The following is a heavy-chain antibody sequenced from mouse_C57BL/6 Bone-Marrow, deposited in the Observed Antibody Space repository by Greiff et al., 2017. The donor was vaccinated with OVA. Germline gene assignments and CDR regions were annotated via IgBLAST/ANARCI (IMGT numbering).Heavy chain of an antibody. V-gene: IGHV14-4*01. Sequence: VHVKQSGAELVRPGASVKLSCTASGFNIKDDYMHWVKERPEQGLEWIGWIDPENGDTEYASKFQGKATITADPSSKTVYLHLSSLTSEDTAVYYCTTYRYWGQGTTLTVSS. J-gene: IGHJ2*01. CDR2: IDPENGDT. CDR1: GFNIKDDY. CDR3: TTYRY.